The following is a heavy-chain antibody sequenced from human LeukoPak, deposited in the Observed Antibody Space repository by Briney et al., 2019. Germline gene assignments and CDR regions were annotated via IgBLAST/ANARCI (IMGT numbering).Heavy chain of an antibody. CDR1: GFTFSSYS. CDR2: ISSSSSTI. J-gene: IGHJ4*02. CDR3: ARPYSSGYYYPAY. Sequence: GGSLRLSCAASGFTFSSYSMNWVRQAPGKGLEWVSYISSSSSTIYYADSVKGRFTISRDNAKNSLYLQMNSPRDEDTAVYYCARPYSSGYYYPAYWGQGTLVTVSS. V-gene: IGHV3-48*02. D-gene: IGHD3-22*01.